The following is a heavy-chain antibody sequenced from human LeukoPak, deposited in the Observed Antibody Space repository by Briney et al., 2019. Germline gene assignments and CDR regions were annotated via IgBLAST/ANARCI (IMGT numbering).Heavy chain of an antibody. CDR3: SLARSEYHYGMDV. CDR2: TYYRSKWYY. Sequence: SQTLSLTCAISGDSVSSISVAWNWFRQSPSRGLEWLGRTYYRSKWYYEYAVSVKSRINISPDTSKNQFSLQLTSVTPEDTAVYYCSLARSEYHYGMDVWGQGTTVTVSS. J-gene: IGHJ6*02. CDR1: GDSVSSISVA. V-gene: IGHV6-1*01.